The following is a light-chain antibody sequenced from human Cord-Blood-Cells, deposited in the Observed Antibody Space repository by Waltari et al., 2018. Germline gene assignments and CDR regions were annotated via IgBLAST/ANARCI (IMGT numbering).Light chain of an antibody. CDR1: ISDVGGYNY. Sequence: QSALTQPASVSGSPGQSITISCTGTISDVGGYNYVSWYQQHPGKAPKLMIYDVSNRPSGVSNRFSGAKSGNTDALTISGLQAEDEADYYCSSYTSSSTYVFGTGTKVTVL. J-gene: IGLJ1*01. V-gene: IGLV2-14*01. CDR3: SSYTSSSTYV. CDR2: DVS.